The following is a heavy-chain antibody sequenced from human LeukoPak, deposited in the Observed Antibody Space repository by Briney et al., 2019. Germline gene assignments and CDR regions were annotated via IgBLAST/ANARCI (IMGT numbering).Heavy chain of an antibody. D-gene: IGHD3-22*01. J-gene: IGHJ4*02. Sequence: PGSSVRLSCAASGFTFSSYGTHWVRQAPGKGLEWVAVISYDGSNKYYADSVKGRFTISRDNSKNTLYLQMNSLRAEDTAVYYCAKGESSGFLDYWGQGTLVTVSS. CDR2: ISYDGSNK. CDR3: AKGESSGFLDY. V-gene: IGHV3-30*18. CDR1: GFTFSSYG.